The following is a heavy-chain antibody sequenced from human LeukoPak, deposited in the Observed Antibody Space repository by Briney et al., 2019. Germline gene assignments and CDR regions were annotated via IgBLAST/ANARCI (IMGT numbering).Heavy chain of an antibody. J-gene: IGHJ6*04. D-gene: IGHD3-3*02. Sequence: ASVTVSCMPSGYTFKNYGISWVRQAPGQGVEWMGVFIPILGTANSTQKFQGIFTITADISTNTVYMERGSLRSEDTAVYFCAGIRVFGVVLHQEPVWGKGTTVTVSS. CDR3: AGIRVFGVVLHQEPV. CDR2: FIPILGTA. CDR1: GYTFKNYG. V-gene: IGHV1-69*10.